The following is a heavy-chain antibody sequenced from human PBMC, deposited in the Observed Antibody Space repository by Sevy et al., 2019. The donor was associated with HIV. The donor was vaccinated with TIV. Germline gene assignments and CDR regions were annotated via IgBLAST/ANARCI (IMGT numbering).Heavy chain of an antibody. V-gene: IGHV3-11*04. CDR3: VRDRSASWIDAFDI. CDR1: GFTFSDYY. Sequence: GGSLRLSCAASGFTFSDYYMTWVRQAPGKGLEWIAYISNSGRTTHNEDSVDGRFTISRDNAKNSLYLQMNSLRVEDTAVYYCVRDRSASWIDAFDIWGRGARVTVSS. D-gene: IGHD2-2*03. J-gene: IGHJ3*02. CDR2: ISNSGRTT.